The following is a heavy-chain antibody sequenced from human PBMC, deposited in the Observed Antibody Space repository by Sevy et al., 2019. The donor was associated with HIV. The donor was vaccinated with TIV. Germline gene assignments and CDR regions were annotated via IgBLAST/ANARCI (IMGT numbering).Heavy chain of an antibody. J-gene: IGHJ1*01. CDR1: GFTFTSFS. CDR3: ALERLSSNVAGYFQN. Sequence: GGSLRLSCAASGFTFTSFSMHWVRQAPGKGLEWVATISYDGSNKYYADSVKGRFTISRDNSKNYLYLQMNSLRAEDTAVYCCALERLSSNVAGYFQNWGQGTLVTVSS. V-gene: IGHV3-30-3*01. CDR2: ISYDGSNK. D-gene: IGHD1-1*01.